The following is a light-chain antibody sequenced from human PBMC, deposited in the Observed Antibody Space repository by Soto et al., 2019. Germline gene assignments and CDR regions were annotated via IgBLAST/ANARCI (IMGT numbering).Light chain of an antibody. Sequence: DIVMTQSPDSLAVSLGERATINCKSSQSVLYSSNNNNYLAWYQQKPGRPPKLLISCASTRESGVPDRFSGSGSGTDFTLTISSLQAEDVAVYYCQQYYSAPITFGQGTRLEIE. CDR1: QSVLYSSNNNNY. CDR2: CAS. V-gene: IGKV4-1*01. CDR3: QQYYSAPIT. J-gene: IGKJ5*01.